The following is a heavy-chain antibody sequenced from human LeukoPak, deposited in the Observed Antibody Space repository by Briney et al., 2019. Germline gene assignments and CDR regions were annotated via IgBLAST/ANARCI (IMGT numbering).Heavy chain of an antibody. J-gene: IGHJ4*02. Sequence: GGSLRLSCAASGFTFSSYAMSWVRQAPGKGLEWVSSISSSGGSTYYTDSVKGRLTISRDNSKNTLYLQMNSLRAEDTAVYYCAKGALAGFDFWGQGALVTVSS. CDR1: GFTFSSYA. CDR3: AKGALAGFDF. V-gene: IGHV3-23*01. CDR2: ISSSGGST.